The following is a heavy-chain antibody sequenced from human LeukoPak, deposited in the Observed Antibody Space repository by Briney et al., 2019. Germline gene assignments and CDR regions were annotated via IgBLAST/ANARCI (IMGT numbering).Heavy chain of an antibody. V-gene: IGHV4-34*01. CDR2: INHSGST. CDR1: GGSFSGYY. Sequence: SETLSLTCAVYGGSFSGYYWSWIRQPPGKGLEWIGEINHSGSTNYNPSLKNRVTISVDTSKNQFSLKLSSVTAADTAVYYCARGSSGWYNYFDYWGQGTLVTVSS. J-gene: IGHJ4*02. D-gene: IGHD6-19*01. CDR3: ARGSSGWYNYFDY.